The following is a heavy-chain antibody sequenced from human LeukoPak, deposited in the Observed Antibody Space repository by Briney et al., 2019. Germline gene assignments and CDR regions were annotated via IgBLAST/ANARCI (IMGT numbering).Heavy chain of an antibody. D-gene: IGHD2-21*02. CDR2: INHSGST. CDR3: ARGGFYCGGDCYVDY. CDR1: GGSFSPYY. Sequence: SETLSLTCAVYGGSFSPYYWSWIRQPPGKGLEWIGEINHSGSTNYNPSLKSRVTISVDTSKNQFSLRLSSVTAADTPVYYCARGGFYCGGDCYVDYWGQGTLVTVSS. V-gene: IGHV4-34*01. J-gene: IGHJ4*02.